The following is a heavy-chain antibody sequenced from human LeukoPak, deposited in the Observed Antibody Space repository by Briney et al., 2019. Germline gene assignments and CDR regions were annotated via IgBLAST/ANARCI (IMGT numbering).Heavy chain of an antibody. Sequence: SGGSLRLSCAASGFTSSNYFMHWVRQAPGKGLEYFSAISRTGSTTYYTNSVKGRFTISRDNSKNTLYLQMGGLRAEDMAVYYCATSRYCSGGDCYSLAFDIWGQGTMVTVSS. J-gene: IGHJ3*02. CDR3: ATSRYCSGGDCYSLAFDI. D-gene: IGHD2-15*01. CDR1: GFTSSNYF. CDR2: ISRTGSTT. V-gene: IGHV3-64*01.